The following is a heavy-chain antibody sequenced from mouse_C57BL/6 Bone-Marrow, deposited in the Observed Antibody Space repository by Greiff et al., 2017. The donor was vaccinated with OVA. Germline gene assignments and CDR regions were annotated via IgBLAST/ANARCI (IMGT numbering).Heavy chain of an antibody. CDR3: ARGGIYYGYDDGFDY. CDR2: IDPSDSYT. Sequence: QVQLKQPGAELVRPGPSVKLSCKASGYTFTSYWMHWVKQRPGQGLEWIGVIDPSDSYTNYNQKFKGKATLTVDTSSSTAYMQLSSLTSEDSAVYYCARGGIYYGYDDGFDYWGQGTTLTVSS. V-gene: IGHV1-59*01. D-gene: IGHD2-2*01. CDR1: GYTFTSYW. J-gene: IGHJ2*01.